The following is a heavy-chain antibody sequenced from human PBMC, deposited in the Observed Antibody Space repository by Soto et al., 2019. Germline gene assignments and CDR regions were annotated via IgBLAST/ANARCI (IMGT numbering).Heavy chain of an antibody. D-gene: IGHD6-13*01. V-gene: IGHV3-23*01. CDR3: AKGPIAAAGMDDNWFDP. J-gene: IGHJ5*02. CDR2: ISGSGGST. Sequence: GGSLRLSCAASGFTFSSYAMSWVRQAPGKGLEWVSAISGSGGSTYYADSVKGRFTISRDNSKNTLYLQMNSLRAEDTAVYYCAKGPIAAAGMDDNWFDPWGQGTLVTVSS. CDR1: GFTFSSYA.